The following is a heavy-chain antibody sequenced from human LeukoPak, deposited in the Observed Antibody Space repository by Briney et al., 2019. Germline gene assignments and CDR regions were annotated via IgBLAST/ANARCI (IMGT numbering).Heavy chain of an antibody. J-gene: IGHJ4*02. CDR1: GFTSSSYP. V-gene: IGHV3-23*01. Sequence: GGSLRFSGAASGFTSSSYPKSWVRQAQGKGLEWVSAITATSSITSDAASAKARPTNYRDNSKNTLKLQMTRLSAEDTAIYYCAKLFDSWTYNNFFHYWGQATLVTVSS. CDR3: AKLFDSWTYNNFFHY. CDR2: ITATSSIT. D-gene: IGHD3/OR15-3a*01.